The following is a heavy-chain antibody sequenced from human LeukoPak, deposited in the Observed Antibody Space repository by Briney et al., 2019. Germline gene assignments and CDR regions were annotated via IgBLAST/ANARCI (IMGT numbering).Heavy chain of an antibody. V-gene: IGHV3-21*01. Sequence: PGGSLRLSCVASGFSLSGYAMNWVRQAPGKGLEWVSSISSSRSFIYYTDSVKGRFTISRDNAKNSLYLQMNSLRAEDAAVYYCARDSPVNHCSDFWGQGTLVTVSS. J-gene: IGHJ4*02. CDR2: ISSSRSFI. CDR3: ARDSPVNHCSDF. CDR1: GFSLSGYA.